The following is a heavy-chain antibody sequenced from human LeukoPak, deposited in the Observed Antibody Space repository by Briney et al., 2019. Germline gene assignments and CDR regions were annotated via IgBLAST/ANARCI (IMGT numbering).Heavy chain of an antibody. V-gene: IGHV3-23*01. CDR1: KFNFNSYG. Sequence: GGSLRLSCTTSKFNFNSYGMTWVRQAPGKGLEWVSSISGSGGSTQYAASVQGRFTISRDNSKNTLYLQMNSLRAEDTAVYYCARGVENWGQGTLVTVSS. J-gene: IGHJ4*02. CDR3: ARGVEN. CDR2: ISGSGGST.